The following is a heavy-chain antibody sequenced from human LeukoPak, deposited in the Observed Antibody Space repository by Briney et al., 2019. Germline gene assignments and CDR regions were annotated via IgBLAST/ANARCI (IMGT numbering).Heavy chain of an antibody. D-gene: IGHD2-8*01. V-gene: IGHV3-23*01. Sequence: PRGSLRLSCAASGFTFSSYAMSWVRPAPGKGREWVSAISGSGGSTHYADSVKGRFTISRDNSKNTLYLQMNSLRAEDTAVYYCAKDSHSMVYAMDYFDYWGQGTLVTVSS. CDR3: AKDSHSMVYAMDYFDY. CDR1: GFTFSSYA. J-gene: IGHJ4*02. CDR2: ISGSGGST.